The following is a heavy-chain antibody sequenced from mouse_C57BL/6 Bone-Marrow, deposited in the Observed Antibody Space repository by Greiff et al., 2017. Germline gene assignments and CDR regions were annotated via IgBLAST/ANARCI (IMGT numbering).Heavy chain of an antibody. CDR1: GYTFTSYW. V-gene: IGHV1-64*01. J-gene: IGHJ2*01. CDR2: IHPNSGST. Sequence: QVQLQQSGAELVKPGASVKLSCKASGYTFTSYWMHWVKQRPGQGLEWIGMIHPNSGSTNYNEKFKSKATLTVDKSSSTAYMQLRSLTSEDSAVYYCARGEYYGSSYYWGQGTTLTVSS. CDR3: ARGEYYGSSYY. D-gene: IGHD1-1*01.